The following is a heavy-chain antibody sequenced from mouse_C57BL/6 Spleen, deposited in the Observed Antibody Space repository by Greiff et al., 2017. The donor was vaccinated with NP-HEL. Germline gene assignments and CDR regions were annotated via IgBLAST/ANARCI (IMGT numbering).Heavy chain of an antibody. CDR2: IWSGGST. V-gene: IGHV2-2*01. CDR3: ARKSSITTVVAGGAMDY. D-gene: IGHD1-1*01. CDR1: GFSLTSYG. J-gene: IGHJ4*01. Sequence: VKLQESGPGLVQPSQSLSITCTVSGFSLTSYGVHWVRQSPGKGLEWLGVIWSGGSTDYNAAFISRLSISKDNSKSQVFFKMNSLQADDTAIYYCARKSSITTVVAGGAMDYWGQGTSVTVSS.